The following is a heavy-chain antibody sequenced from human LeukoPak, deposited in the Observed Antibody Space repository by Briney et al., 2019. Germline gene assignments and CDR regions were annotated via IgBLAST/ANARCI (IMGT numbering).Heavy chain of an antibody. V-gene: IGHV1-69*05. Sequence: SVKVSCKASGGTYSSYAISWVRQAPGQGLEWMGGIIPIFGTANYAQKFQGRVTITTDESTSTAYMELSSLRSEDTAVYYCARARRDGYNLRLDYWGQGTLVTVSS. CDR2: IIPIFGTA. CDR3: ARARRDGYNLRLDY. J-gene: IGHJ4*02. D-gene: IGHD5-24*01. CDR1: GGTYSSYA.